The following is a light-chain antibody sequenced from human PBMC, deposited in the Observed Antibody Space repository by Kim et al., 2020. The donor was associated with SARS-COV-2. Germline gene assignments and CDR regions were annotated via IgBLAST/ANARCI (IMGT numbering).Light chain of an antibody. Sequence: GQSVTISCPGTSSDVGGYNLVSWYQQHPGNAPKLMIYEVSKRPSGVSDRFSGSKSGNTASLSISGLQAEDEADYYCSSYAASSNFVFGPGTKVTVL. CDR1: SSDVGGYNL. CDR2: EVS. CDR3: SSYAASSNFV. V-gene: IGLV2-23*02. J-gene: IGLJ1*01.